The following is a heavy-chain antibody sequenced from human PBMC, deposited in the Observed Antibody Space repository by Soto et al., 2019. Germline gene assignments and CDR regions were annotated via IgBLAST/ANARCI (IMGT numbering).Heavy chain of an antibody. V-gene: IGHV1-46*01. CDR2: INPSGGST. D-gene: IGHD2-8*01. CDR1: GYTFTSYY. J-gene: IGHJ6*02. CDR3: ARGDSTDCSNGVCSFFYNHDMDV. Sequence: ASVKVSCKASGYTFTSYYMHWVRQAPGQGLEWMGIINPSGGSTSYAQKFQGRVTTTTDTSTSTAYMELTRLKSDDTAIYYCARGDSTDCSNGVCSFFYNHDMDVWGQGTTVTVS.